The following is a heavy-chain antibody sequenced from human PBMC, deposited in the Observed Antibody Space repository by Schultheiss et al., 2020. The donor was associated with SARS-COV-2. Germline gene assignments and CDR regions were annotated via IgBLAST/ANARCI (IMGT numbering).Heavy chain of an antibody. J-gene: IGHJ5*02. CDR3: ARVSVAVLGWFDP. V-gene: IGHV4-61*01. Sequence: SETLSLTCTVSGGSVSSGSYYWSWIRQPPGKGLEWIGYIYYSGSTYSNPSLKSRVTISVDTSKNQFSLKLSSVTAADTAVYYCARVSVAVLGWFDPWGQGTLVTVSS. CDR2: IYYSGST. CDR1: GGSVSSGSYY. D-gene: IGHD2-15*01.